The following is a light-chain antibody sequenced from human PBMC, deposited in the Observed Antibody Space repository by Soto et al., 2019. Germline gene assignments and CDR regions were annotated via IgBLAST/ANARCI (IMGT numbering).Light chain of an antibody. V-gene: IGLV2-8*01. CDR3: SSYVGGNNLV. CDR2: EVT. J-gene: IGLJ2*01. CDR1: SSDVGGYNY. Sequence: QSVLTQPPSASGSPGQSVTISCAGTSSDVGGYNYVSWYQQHPGKAPRLMIYEVTKRPSGVPDRFSGSKSGNTASLTVSGLQAEDEADYYCSSYVGGNNLVFGGGTKVTVL.